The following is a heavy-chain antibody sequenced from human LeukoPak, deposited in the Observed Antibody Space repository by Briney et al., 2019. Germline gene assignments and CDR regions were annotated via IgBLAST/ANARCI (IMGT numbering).Heavy chain of an antibody. V-gene: IGHV4-34*01. CDR2: INHSGST. Sequence: KPSETLSLTCAVYGGSFSGYYWSWIRQPPGKGLEWIGEINHSGSTNYNPSLKSRVTISVDTSKNQFSLKLSSVTAADTAVYYCARGRCSGGSCYRTSPFDYWGQGTLVTVSS. J-gene: IGHJ4*02. CDR1: GGSFSGYY. D-gene: IGHD2-15*01. CDR3: ARGRCSGGSCYRTSPFDY.